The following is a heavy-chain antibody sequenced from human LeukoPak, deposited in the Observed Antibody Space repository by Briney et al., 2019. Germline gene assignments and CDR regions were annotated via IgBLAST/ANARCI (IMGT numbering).Heavy chain of an antibody. CDR3: AKTGDYFDSSDYYRPDAFDI. CDR1: GFTFSTYA. D-gene: IGHD3-22*01. J-gene: IGHJ3*02. Sequence: GGSLRLSCAASGFTFSTYAMSWVRQAPGKGLEWVSAISGSGGGTYYADSVKGRFTISRDNSKNTLCLQVNSLRADDTAIYYCAKTGDYFDSSDYYRPDAFDIWGQGTMVTISS. CDR2: ISGSGGGT. V-gene: IGHV3-23*01.